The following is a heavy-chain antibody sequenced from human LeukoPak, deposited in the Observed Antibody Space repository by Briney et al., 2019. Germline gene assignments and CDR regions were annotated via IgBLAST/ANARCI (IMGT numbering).Heavy chain of an antibody. D-gene: IGHD5-18*01. J-gene: IGHJ4*02. CDR2: MNHSGST. CDR3: ARDYQGGYGDKTVDY. V-gene: IGHV4-34*01. CDR1: GGSISSYY. Sequence: SGTLSLTCTVSGGSISSYYWSWIRQPPGKGLEWIGEMNHSGSTNYNPSLKSRVTISVDTSKNQFSLKLSSVTAADTAVYYCARDYQGGYGDKTVDYWGQGTLVTVSS.